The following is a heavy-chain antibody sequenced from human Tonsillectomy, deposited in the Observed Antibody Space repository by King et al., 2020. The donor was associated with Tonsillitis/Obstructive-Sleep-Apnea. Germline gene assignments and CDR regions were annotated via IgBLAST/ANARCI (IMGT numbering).Heavy chain of an antibody. Sequence: VQLVESGGGLVQPGGSLRLSCAASGFTFTNYAMTWVRQAPGKGLEWVSAISGSGGGTYYADSVKGRFTISRDNSKNTLWLQMNSLRAEDTAVYYCATASGAAMGMVDYWGQGTLVTVSS. CDR3: ATASGAAMGMVDY. CDR1: GFTFTNYA. J-gene: IGHJ4*02. V-gene: IGHV3-23*04. D-gene: IGHD5-18*01. CDR2: ISGSGGGT.